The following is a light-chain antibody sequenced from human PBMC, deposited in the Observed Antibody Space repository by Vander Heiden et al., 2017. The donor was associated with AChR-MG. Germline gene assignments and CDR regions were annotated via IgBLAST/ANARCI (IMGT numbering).Light chain of an antibody. J-gene: IGLJ2*01. Sequence: SSELTQDPAVSVALGQTIRSTCQGDRPRSSSASWYQQKPGQAPILLIPGKNYRPSGISARFSGSNSGNTASLTIARAQAEDEAGYYCNSRDAGNNHLVVFGGGTKLTVL. V-gene: IGLV3-19*01. CDR1: RPRSSS. CDR2: GKN. CDR3: NSRDAGNNHLVV.